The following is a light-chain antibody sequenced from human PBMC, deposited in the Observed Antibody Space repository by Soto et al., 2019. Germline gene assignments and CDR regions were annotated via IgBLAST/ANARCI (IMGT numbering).Light chain of an antibody. J-gene: IGKJ5*01. CDR1: QSVSSSY. Sequence: EIVLTQPPCTLALSPRERATHSCIASQSVSSSYLAWYQQKPGQAPRLLXYDTSTTAADIPARFSGSGSGTDFTLTISSLQSEDFAVYYCQQYNQWRSISFGQGTRLENK. V-gene: IGKV3-15*01. CDR2: DTS. CDR3: QQYNQWRSIS.